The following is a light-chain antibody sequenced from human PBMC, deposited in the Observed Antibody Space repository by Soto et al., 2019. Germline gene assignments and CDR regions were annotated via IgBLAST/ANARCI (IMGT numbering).Light chain of an antibody. CDR2: AAS. Sequence: IQMTHSPSPLSASVGDRLTITSRVSQNIHNSLAWYQQNPGKAPNLLIYAASTLGGGVPSRFSGTGSGTEFTLSISGLQPDDFATYYSPLYTSYSHTFGQATKV. CDR1: QNIHNS. V-gene: IGKV1-5*01. J-gene: IGKJ1*01. CDR3: PLYTSYSHT.